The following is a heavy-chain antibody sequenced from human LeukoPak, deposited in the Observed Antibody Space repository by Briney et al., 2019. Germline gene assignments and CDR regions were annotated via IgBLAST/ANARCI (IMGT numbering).Heavy chain of an antibody. V-gene: IGHV3-11*06. CDR3: ARIYDSSAYFFDY. Sequence: AGGSLRLSCAASGFTFSDYYMSWVRQAPGKGLEWVSYISSTSTYTNYADSVKGRFTISRDNAKNSLYLQMNSLRAEDTAVYYCARIYDSSAYFFDYWGQGTLVTVSS. D-gene: IGHD3-22*01. CDR1: GFTFSDYY. J-gene: IGHJ4*02. CDR2: ISSTSTYT.